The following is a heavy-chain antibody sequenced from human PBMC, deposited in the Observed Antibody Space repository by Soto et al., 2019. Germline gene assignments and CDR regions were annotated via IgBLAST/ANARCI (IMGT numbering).Heavy chain of an antibody. J-gene: IGHJ3*02. CDR2: ISAYNGNT. D-gene: IGHD3-3*01. V-gene: IGHV1-18*01. Sequence: QVQLVQSGAEVKKPGASVKVSCKASGYTFTSYGISWVRQAPGQGLEWMGWISAYNGNTNYAQKLQGRVTMTTDTSTSTAYMEVRSLRSDDTAVYYCARHITIPGSGLLVDAFDIWGQGTMVTVSS. CDR3: ARHITIPGSGLLVDAFDI. CDR1: GYTFTSYG.